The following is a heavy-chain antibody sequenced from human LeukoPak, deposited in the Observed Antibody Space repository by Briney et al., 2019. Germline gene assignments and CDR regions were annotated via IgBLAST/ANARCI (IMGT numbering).Heavy chain of an antibody. Sequence: GGSLRLSCVASEFTFSNYWIHWVRQPPGKGLVWVSRIRYDGIVTNYADSVEGRFTISRDNAKNTVHLQMNSLRDVDTAVYYCARANPADFNLWGRGTLVTVSS. CDR3: ARANPADFNL. CDR1: EFTFSNYW. V-gene: IGHV3-74*01. D-gene: IGHD1-14*01. CDR2: IRYDGIVT. J-gene: IGHJ2*01.